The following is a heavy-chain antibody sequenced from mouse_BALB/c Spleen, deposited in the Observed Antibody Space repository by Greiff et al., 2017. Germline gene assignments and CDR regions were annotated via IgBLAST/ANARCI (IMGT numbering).Heavy chain of an antibody. CDR3: ARGAKYYFDY. Sequence: EVKVVESGGGLVKPGGSLKLSCAASGFTFSSYAMSWVRQSPEKRLEWVAEISSGGSYTYYPDTVTGRFTISRDNAKNTLYLEMSSLRSEDTAMYYCARGAKYYFDYWGQGTTLTVSS. J-gene: IGHJ2*01. V-gene: IGHV5-9-4*01. CDR1: GFTFSSYA. CDR2: ISSGGSYT.